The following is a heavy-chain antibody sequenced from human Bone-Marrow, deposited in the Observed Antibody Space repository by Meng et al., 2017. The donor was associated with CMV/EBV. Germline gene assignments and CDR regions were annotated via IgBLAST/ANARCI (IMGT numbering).Heavy chain of an antibody. CDR2: ISYDGSNK. CDR1: GFTFSSYA. V-gene: IGHV3-30-3*01. Sequence: VQLVGSGGGVVQPGRSLRLSCAASGFTFSSYAMHWVRQAPGKGLEWVAVISYDGSNKYYADSVKGRFTISRDNSKNTLYLQMNSLRAEDTAVYYCARDGWSDDAFDIWGQGTMVTVSS. D-gene: IGHD2-15*01. CDR3: ARDGWSDDAFDI. J-gene: IGHJ3*02.